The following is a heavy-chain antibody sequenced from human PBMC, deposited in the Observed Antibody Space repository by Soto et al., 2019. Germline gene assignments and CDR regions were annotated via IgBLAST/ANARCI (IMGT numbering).Heavy chain of an antibody. J-gene: IGHJ6*02. D-gene: IGHD6-19*01. CDR1: GVTFSSYA. Sequence: GGSLRLPCAASGVTFSSYAMSWVRQAPGKGLEWVSAISGSGGSTYYADSVKGRFTISRDNSKNTLYLQMNSLRAEDTAVYYCAKDLIAVAGSPYYYGMDVWGQGTTVTVSS. CDR2: ISGSGGST. V-gene: IGHV3-23*01. CDR3: AKDLIAVAGSPYYYGMDV.